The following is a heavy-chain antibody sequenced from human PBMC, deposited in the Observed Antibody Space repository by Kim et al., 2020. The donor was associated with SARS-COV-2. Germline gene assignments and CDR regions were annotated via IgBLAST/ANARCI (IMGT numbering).Heavy chain of an antibody. D-gene: IGHD6-13*01. Sequence: GGSLRLFCAASGFTFSTYTMTWVRQAPGKGLEWVSVISGNSIFTQYADSVKGRFIMSRDNSKNSMYLQMSSLGDDDTAVYFCTKGGPSSSGNGRRYIDVWGKGTRVTVSS. CDR3: TKGGPSSSGNGRRYIDV. V-gene: IGHV3-23*01. CDR2: ISGNSIFT. J-gene: IGHJ6*03. CDR1: GFTFSTYT.